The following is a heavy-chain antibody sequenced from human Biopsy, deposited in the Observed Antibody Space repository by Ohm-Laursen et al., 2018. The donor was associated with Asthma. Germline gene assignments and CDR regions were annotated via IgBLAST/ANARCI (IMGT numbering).Heavy chain of an antibody. J-gene: IGHJ4*02. CDR3: ARKAGSCISRTCYSLDF. CDR1: GGTFNTYV. D-gene: IGHD2-2*01. Sequence: GASVKVSCKSLGGTFNTYVIGWVRQAPGQGLEWMGGINSVFGTTTYPQKFQDRVTINADDSTSTVYMELSSLRSEDTAVYYCARKAGSCISRTCYSLDFWGQGTLVPVSS. V-gene: IGHV1-69*13. CDR2: INSVFGTT.